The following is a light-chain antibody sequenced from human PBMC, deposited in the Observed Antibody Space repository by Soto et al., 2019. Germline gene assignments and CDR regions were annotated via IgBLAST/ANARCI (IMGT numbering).Light chain of an antibody. CDR3: TQALRIPA. V-gene: IGKV2-28*01. CDR1: QSLLESNGNNY. CDR2: MAS. Sequence: DTVLTQSPLSLPVTPAAPASISCRSSQSLLESNGNNYLNWYVQKPGQSPQLLIYMASTRASGVPDRFSGSGSGTDFTLKVSRVEADDVRVYYCTQALRIPACGQGTKVDIK. J-gene: IGKJ1*01.